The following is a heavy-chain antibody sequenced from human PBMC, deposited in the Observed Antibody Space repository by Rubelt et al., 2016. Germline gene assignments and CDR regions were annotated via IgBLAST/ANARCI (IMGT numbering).Heavy chain of an antibody. CDR1: GYSINSGYF. D-gene: IGHD3-10*01. CDR2: IYSSGTT. Sequence: QVLLQESGPGLVKPSETLSLTCTVSGYSINSGYFWGWIRQSPGKGLEWIAAIYSSGTTYYGPSLRSRGTIAVDTPKNQNSLKVNSVAAADTAVYFCARVERAGLLWDVWGQGTAVTVSS. J-gene: IGHJ6*02. CDR3: ARVERAGLLWDV. V-gene: IGHV4-38-2*02.